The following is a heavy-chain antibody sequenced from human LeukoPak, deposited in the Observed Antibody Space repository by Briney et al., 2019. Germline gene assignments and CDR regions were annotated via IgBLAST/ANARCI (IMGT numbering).Heavy chain of an antibody. CDR2: ISSSSSCR. J-gene: IGHJ4*02. Sequence: PGGSLRLSCAASGFTFSSYSMIWVRQAPGKRLEWVSSISSSSSCRYYANSVKGRFTISREKAKNSLYLQMNSLRAEDTAVYYCARDFRYYDSSGYIGLVDYWGQGTLVTVSS. D-gene: IGHD3-22*01. CDR3: ARDFRYYDSSGYIGLVDY. V-gene: IGHV3-21*01. CDR1: GFTFSSYS.